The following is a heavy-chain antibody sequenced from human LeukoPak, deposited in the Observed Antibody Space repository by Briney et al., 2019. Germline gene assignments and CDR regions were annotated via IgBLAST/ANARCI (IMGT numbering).Heavy chain of an antibody. Sequence: SETLSLTCAVSGGSISSGGYSWSWIRQPPGKGLEWIGYIYHSGSTYYNPSLKSRVAIPVDRSRNQFSLKLSSVTAADTAVYYCARAPGGYYDGSGYFDYWGQGTLVTVSS. CDR1: GGSISSGGYS. CDR3: ARAPGGYYDGSGYFDY. D-gene: IGHD3-22*01. J-gene: IGHJ4*02. V-gene: IGHV4-30-2*01. CDR2: IYHSGST.